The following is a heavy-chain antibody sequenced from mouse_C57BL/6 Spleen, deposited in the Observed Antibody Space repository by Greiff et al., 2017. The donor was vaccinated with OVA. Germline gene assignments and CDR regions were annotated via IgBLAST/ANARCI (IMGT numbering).Heavy chain of an antibody. J-gene: IGHJ3*01. D-gene: IGHD2-5*01. CDR3: ARHEGGYYSNSWFAY. CDR1: GYTFTEYT. CDR2: FYPGSGSI. Sequence: VKLVESGAELVKPGASVKLSCKASGYTFTEYTIHWVKQRSGQGLEWIGWFYPGSGSIKYNEKFKDKATLTADKSSSTVYMELSRLTSEDSAVYFCARHEGGYYSNSWFAYWGQGTLVTVSA. V-gene: IGHV1-62-2*01.